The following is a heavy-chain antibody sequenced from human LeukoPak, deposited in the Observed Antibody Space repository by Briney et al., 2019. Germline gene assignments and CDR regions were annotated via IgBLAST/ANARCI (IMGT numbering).Heavy chain of an antibody. Sequence: SETLSLTCAVSGYSISSGYYWGWIRQPPGKGLEWIGSIYHSGSTYYNPTLKSRVTISVDTSKNQFSLKLSSVTAADTAVYYCASSPSRDNWFDPWGQGTLVTVSS. V-gene: IGHV4-38-2*01. CDR3: ASSPSRDNWFDP. D-gene: IGHD2-2*01. CDR1: GYSISSGYY. CDR2: IYHSGST. J-gene: IGHJ5*02.